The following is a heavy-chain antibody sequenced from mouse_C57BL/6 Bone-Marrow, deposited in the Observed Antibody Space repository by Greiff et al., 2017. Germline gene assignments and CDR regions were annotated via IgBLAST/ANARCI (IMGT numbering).Heavy chain of an antibody. V-gene: IGHV1-47*01. CDR3: ARQGGYDGNYFDY. Sequence: VQLQESGAELVKPGASVKMSCKASGYTFTTYPIEWMKQNHGKSLEWIGNFHPYNDDTKYNEKFKGKATVNVEKSSSTVYLELSRLTSDDSAVYYCARQGGYDGNYFDYWGQGTTLTVSS. D-gene: IGHD2-2*01. CDR2: FHPYNDDT. CDR1: GYTFTTYP. J-gene: IGHJ2*01.